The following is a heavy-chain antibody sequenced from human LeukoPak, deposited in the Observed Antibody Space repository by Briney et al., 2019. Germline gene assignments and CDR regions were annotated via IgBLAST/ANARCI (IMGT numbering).Heavy chain of an antibody. J-gene: IGHJ4*02. CDR2: ISSSSSYI. Sequence: GGSLRLSCAASGFTFSSYSMNWVRQAPGKGLEWVSSISSSSSYIYYADSVKGRFTISRDNAKNSLYLQMSSLRAEDTAVYYCARDNNWNGQSYYFDYWGQGTLVTVSS. CDR3: ARDNNWNGQSYYFDY. V-gene: IGHV3-21*01. D-gene: IGHD1-20*01. CDR1: GFTFSSYS.